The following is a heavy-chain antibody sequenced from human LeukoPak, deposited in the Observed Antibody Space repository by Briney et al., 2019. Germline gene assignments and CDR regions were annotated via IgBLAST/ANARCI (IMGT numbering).Heavy chain of an antibody. CDR1: GGSISSGDYY. D-gene: IGHD7-27*01. CDR2: IYYSGST. J-gene: IGHJ4*02. CDR3: ARANWGSDFDY. V-gene: IGHV4-30-4*01. Sequence: SETLSLTCTVSGGSISSGDYYWSWIRQPPGEGLEWIGYIYYSGSTYYNPSLKSRVTISVDTSKNQFSLKLSSVTAADTAVYYCARANWGSDFDYWGQGTLVTVSS.